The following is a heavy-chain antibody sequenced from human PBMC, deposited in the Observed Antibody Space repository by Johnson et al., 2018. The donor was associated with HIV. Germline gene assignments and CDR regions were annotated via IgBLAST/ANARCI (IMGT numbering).Heavy chain of an antibody. CDR3: ARDQRLAAVATDGFDV. V-gene: IGHV3-66*02. CDR2: IYSGGST. CDR1: GFTVSRNY. D-gene: IGHD6-13*01. J-gene: IGHJ3*01. Sequence: EQLVESGGGLVQPGGSLRLSCAASGFTVSRNYMSWVRQAPGQGLEWVSVIYSGGSTYYADSVKGRFTISRDNSKNTLYLQMNSLRAEDTAVYYCARDQRLAAVATDGFDVWGQGTMVTVSS.